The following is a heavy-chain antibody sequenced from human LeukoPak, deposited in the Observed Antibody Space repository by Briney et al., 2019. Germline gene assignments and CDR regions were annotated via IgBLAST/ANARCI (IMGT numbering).Heavy chain of an antibody. D-gene: IGHD5-12*01. J-gene: IGHJ4*02. CDR3: ARRYSGYDLGPAGFDY. Sequence: GGSLRLSCAASGFTFSTYWMSWVRQAPGQGLEWMGIINPSDGDTNYAQKLQGRVTMTRDTSTGTLYLELSSLRFEDTAVYYCARRYSGYDLGPAGFDYWGQGTLVTVSS. CDR2: INPSDGDT. V-gene: IGHV1-46*01. CDR1: GFTFSTYW.